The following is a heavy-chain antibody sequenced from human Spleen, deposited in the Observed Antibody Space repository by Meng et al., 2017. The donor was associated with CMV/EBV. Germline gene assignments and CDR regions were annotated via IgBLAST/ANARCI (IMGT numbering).Heavy chain of an antibody. D-gene: IGHD6-19*01. CDR1: GFSVSSNH. J-gene: IGHJ5*02. V-gene: IGHV3-23*01. CDR3: AKIGRNSSGRYRGGWFDP. Sequence: GESLKISCAASGFSVSSNHMSWVRQAPGKGLEWVSVISGSGGSTYYADSVKGRFTISRDNSKNTLYLQMNSLRAEDTAVYYCAKIGRNSSGRYRGGWFDPWGQGTLVTVSS. CDR2: ISGSGGST.